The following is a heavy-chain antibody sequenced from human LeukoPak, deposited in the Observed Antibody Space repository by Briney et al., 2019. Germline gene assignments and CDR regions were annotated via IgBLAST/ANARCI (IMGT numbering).Heavy chain of an antibody. CDR1: GFTFSSYS. V-gene: IGHV3-21*01. Sequence: PGGSLRLSCAASGFTFSSYSMNWVRQAPGKGLEWVSSISSSSSYIYYADSVKGRFTISRDNAKNSLYLQMNSLRAEDTAVYYCARHSYGLFLLSTGHDAFDIWGQGTMVTVSS. J-gene: IGHJ3*02. CDR3: ARHSYGLFLLSTGHDAFDI. D-gene: IGHD5-18*01. CDR2: ISSSSSYI.